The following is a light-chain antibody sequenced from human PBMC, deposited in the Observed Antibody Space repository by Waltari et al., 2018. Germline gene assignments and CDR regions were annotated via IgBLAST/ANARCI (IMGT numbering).Light chain of an antibody. V-gene: IGLV1-44*01. CDR3: SAWDDSLNGPVV. Sequence: QSVLTQPPSASGTLGQRVTISCSGSSSNIGSNVVSWYQQVPGTAPRLIIHSTHQRPLGVPDLFSGSKSGTAASLAISGLQAADEADYYCSAWDDSLNGPVVFGGGTKVTVL. J-gene: IGLJ2*01. CDR1: SSNIGSNV. CDR2: STH.